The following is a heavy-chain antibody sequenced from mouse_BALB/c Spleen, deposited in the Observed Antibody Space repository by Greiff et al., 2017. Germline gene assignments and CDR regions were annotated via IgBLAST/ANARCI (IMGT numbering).Heavy chain of an antibody. V-gene: IGHV5-4*02. Sequence: EVQLVESGGGLVKPGGSLKLSCAASGFTFSDYYMYWVRQTPEKRLEWVATISDGGSYTYYPDSVKGRFTISRDNAKNNLYLQMSSLKSEDTAMYYCARGGVGPLDYWGQGTTLTVSS. CDR2: ISDGGSYT. CDR3: ARGGVGPLDY. CDR1: GFTFSDYY. J-gene: IGHJ2*01. D-gene: IGHD4-1*01.